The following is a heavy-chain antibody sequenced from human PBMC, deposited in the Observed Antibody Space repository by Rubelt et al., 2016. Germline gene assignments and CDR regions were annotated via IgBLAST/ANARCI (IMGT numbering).Heavy chain of an antibody. CDR3: ARGGDRDYGHY. Sequence: VQLQESGPGLVKPSETLSLTCTVSGGSINDYYWNWIRQPPGKGLEWIGYIYYSGSTSYNPSLKSRVTILVDTSKNQFSLKLSVVTAEDTAIYYCARGGDRDYGHYWGQGTLVTVSS. CDR1: GGSINDYY. CDR2: IYYSGST. D-gene: IGHD4-17*01. V-gene: IGHV4-59*01. J-gene: IGHJ4*02.